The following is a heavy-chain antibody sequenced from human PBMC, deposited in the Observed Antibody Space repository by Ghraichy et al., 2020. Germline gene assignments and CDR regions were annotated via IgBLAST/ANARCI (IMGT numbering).Heavy chain of an antibody. Sequence: GGSLRLSCVGSEFSFNKFWMSWVRQAPGKGLEWVASIKQSGGEKHYADSLKGRIAISRDNTKNSLFLQLDSLRVDDTAVYYCARARGGWCTTTNCFAEYAEYWGEGTLVTVSS. CDR1: EFSFNKFW. CDR2: IKQSGGEK. J-gene: IGHJ4*02. CDR3: ARARGGWCTTTNCFAEYAEY. V-gene: IGHV3-7*01. D-gene: IGHD1-26*01.